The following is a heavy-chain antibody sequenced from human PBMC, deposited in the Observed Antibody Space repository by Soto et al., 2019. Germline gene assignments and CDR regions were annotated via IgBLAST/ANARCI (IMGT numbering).Heavy chain of an antibody. V-gene: IGHV1-18*01. CDR3: ARESTYYYDSGGAFDI. CDR1: GYTFTSYG. D-gene: IGHD3-22*01. CDR2: ISAYNGNT. J-gene: IGHJ3*02. Sequence: QVQLVQSGAEVKKPGASVKVSCKASGYTFTSYGISWVRQAPGQGLEWMGWISAYNGNTNYAQKLQGRVTMTTDTXTTXAYMELRSLRSDDTAVYYCARESTYYYDSGGAFDIWGQGTMVTVSS.